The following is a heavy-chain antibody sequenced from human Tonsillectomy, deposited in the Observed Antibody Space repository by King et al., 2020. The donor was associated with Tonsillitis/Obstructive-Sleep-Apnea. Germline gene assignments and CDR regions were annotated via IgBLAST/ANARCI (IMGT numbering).Heavy chain of an antibody. CDR2: ISYTGNT. J-gene: IGHJ4*02. D-gene: IGHD6-19*01. CDR3: ARVGSGWPNY. CDR1: GVSMSNYY. Sequence: QLQESGPGLVKPSETLALTCTVSGVSMSNYYWSWIRQAPRKRLEWIGYISYTGNTNYNPSLKSRVSMSVDKSNAQFSLSLTSMTAADTAVYSCARVGSGWPNYWGPGILVTVSS. V-gene: IGHV4-59*01.